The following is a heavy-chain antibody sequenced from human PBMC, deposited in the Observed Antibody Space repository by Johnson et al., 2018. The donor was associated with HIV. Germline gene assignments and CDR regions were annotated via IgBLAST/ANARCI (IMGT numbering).Heavy chain of an antibody. CDR2: ISTSGDTV. V-gene: IGHV3-62*04. Sequence: VQLVESGGGLIQPGGSLRLSCAASGFTVSSNYMSWVHQAPGNGLEWVSVISTSGDTVLYTDSVKGRFTISRDNAKNSLYLQMNSLRAEDTAVYYCAREDYGGKLGAFDIWGQGTMVTVSS. CDR1: GFTVSSNY. J-gene: IGHJ3*02. CDR3: AREDYGGKLGAFDI. D-gene: IGHD4-23*01.